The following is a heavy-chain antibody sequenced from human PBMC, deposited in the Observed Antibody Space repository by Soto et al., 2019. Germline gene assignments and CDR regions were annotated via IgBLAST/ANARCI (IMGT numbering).Heavy chain of an antibody. CDR2: IYYSGST. V-gene: IGHV4-31*03. D-gene: IGHD3-10*01. Sequence: QVQLQESGPGLVKPSQTLSLTCTVSGGSISSGGYYWSWIRQHPGKGLEWIGYIYYSGSTYYNPSLTSRVTLSVDTSKNQFSLKLSSVTAADTAVYYCAREGFGDKSGDNWFDPWGQGTLVTVSS. J-gene: IGHJ5*02. CDR1: GGSISSGGYY. CDR3: AREGFGDKSGDNWFDP.